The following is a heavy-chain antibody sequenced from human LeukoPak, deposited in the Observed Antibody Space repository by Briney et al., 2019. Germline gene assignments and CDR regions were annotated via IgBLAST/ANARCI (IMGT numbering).Heavy chain of an antibody. CDR2: ITQDGSAK. D-gene: IGHD3-22*01. V-gene: IGHV3-7*01. CDR3: ARCPYDSTGYYSVPSHLDY. J-gene: IGHJ4*02. Sequence: GGSLRLSCAASGFTFSTYWMTWARQAPGKGLEWVANITQDGSAKYYVDSLRGRFSISRDNVKNSLFLQMNSLSAEDTAVYYCARCPYDSTGYYSVPSHLDYWGQGTLVTVSS. CDR1: GFTFSTYW.